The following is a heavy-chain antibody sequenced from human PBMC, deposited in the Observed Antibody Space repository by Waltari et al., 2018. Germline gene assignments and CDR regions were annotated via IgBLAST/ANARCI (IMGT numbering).Heavy chain of an antibody. V-gene: IGHV4-4*07. CDR1: GGSISSYY. J-gene: IGHJ3*02. Sequence: QVQLQESGPGLVKPSETLSLTCTVSGGSISSYYLSWIRQPAGKGLEWIGRIYTSGSTNYNPSLKSRVTMSVDTSKNQFSLKLSSVTAADTAVYYCARDSDGVVPNDAFDIWGQGTMVTVSS. CDR3: ARDSDGVVPNDAFDI. CDR2: IYTSGST. D-gene: IGHD3-3*01.